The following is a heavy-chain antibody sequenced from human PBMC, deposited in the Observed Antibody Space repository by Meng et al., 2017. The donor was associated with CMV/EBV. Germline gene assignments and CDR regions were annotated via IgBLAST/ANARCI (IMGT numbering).Heavy chain of an antibody. D-gene: IGHD4-11*01. CDR3: ARELHDYSNPLWYVDL. J-gene: IGHJ2*01. Sequence: SISSGGYYWSWIRQHPGKGLEWIGYIYYSGSTYYNPSLKSRVTISVDTSKNQFSLKLSSVTAADTAVYYCARELHDYSNPLWYVDLWGRGTLVTVSS. CDR1: SISSGGYY. V-gene: IGHV4-31*02. CDR2: IYYSGST.